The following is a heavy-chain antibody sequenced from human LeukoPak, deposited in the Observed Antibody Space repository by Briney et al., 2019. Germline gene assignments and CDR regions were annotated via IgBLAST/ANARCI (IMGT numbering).Heavy chain of an antibody. CDR1: GGSISSSNW. V-gene: IGHV4-4*02. J-gene: IGHJ4*02. Sequence: PSGTLSLICAVSGGSISSSNWWSWVRQPPGKGLEWIGEIYHSGSTNYNPSLKSRVTISVGKSKNQFSLKLSSVTAADTAVYYCARSRPDCSGGSCYWDFDYWGQGTLVTVSS. CDR2: IYHSGST. CDR3: ARSRPDCSGGSCYWDFDY. D-gene: IGHD2-15*01.